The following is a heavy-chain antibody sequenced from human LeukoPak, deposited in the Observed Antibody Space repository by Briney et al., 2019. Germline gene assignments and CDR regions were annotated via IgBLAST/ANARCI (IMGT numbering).Heavy chain of an antibody. V-gene: IGHV3-23*01. CDR1: IGFA. CDR2: TNASGDDT. J-gene: IGHJ4*02. CDR3: AKGRRRSSSFFDS. Sequence: PGVSLRLSCGAFIGFAMSWVRQAPGRSLEWVAATNASGDDTYYPEFMKGRFTISSENYNKTLNLQTNSLRDEDTAVYHRAKGRRRSSSFFDSCGQGILVTVSS.